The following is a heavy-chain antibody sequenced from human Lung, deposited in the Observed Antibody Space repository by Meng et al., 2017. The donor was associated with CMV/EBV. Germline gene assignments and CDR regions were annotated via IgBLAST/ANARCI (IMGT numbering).Heavy chain of an antibody. J-gene: IGHJ6*02. CDR3: ARSDRVADSYGMNA. V-gene: IGHV1-69*02. CDR2: FIPILGMA. Sequence: SVXVSXKASGSTLNTYTISWVRQAPGQGLEWMGRFIPILGMANYVLKFQGRVTITADKSASTAYMELSSLRSDDTAVYYCARSDRVADSYGMNAWGQGTTVTVSS. CDR1: GSTLNTYT. D-gene: IGHD3-22*01.